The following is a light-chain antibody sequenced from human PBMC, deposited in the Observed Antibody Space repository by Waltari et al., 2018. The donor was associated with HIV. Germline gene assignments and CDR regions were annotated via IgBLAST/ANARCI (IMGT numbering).Light chain of an antibody. J-gene: IGLJ3*02. V-gene: IGLV1-47*01. CDR3: AAWDDSLRGLV. CDR1: SPNIGSHY. Sequence: QSVLTQPPSASGTPGQRVTISCSGRSPNIGSHYVFWYQQLPGTAPKLVIYRNNQRPSGVPDRFSGSKSGTSASLAISGLRSEDEADYYCAAWDDSLRGLVFGGGTKLTVL. CDR2: RNN.